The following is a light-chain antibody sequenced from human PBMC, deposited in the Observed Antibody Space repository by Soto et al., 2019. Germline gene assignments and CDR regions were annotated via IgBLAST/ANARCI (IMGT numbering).Light chain of an antibody. CDR3: QQYGSSHPNT. V-gene: IGKV3-20*01. Sequence: EIVLTQSPGTLSVSPGERATLSFRASQSVSSSYLAWYQQKPGQATRLIIYGASSRATGIPDRFSGSGAGTDFTLTISRLEPEDFAAYYCQQYGSSHPNTFGQGTRLDIK. CDR1: QSVSSSY. J-gene: IGKJ5*01. CDR2: GAS.